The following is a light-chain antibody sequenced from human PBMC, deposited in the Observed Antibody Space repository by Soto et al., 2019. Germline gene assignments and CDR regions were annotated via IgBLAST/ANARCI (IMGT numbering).Light chain of an antibody. CDR3: SSYTSSSTPV. V-gene: IGLV2-14*01. CDR2: EVN. CDR1: SSDIGAYDY. Sequence: QSALTQPASLSGSPGQSITISCTGTSSDIGAYDYVSWFQQHPGKAPKLMISEVNNRPSGVSNRFSGSKSGNTASLTISGLQAEDEADYYCSSYTSSSTPVFGGGTKLTVL. J-gene: IGLJ2*01.